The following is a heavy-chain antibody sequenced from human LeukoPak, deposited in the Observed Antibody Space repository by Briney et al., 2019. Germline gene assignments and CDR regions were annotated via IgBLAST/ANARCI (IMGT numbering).Heavy chain of an antibody. CDR1: GFTFGDYA. D-gene: IGHD2-15*01. V-gene: IGHV3-49*04. CDR3: TRVVVAATPYYYYYMDV. CDR2: IRSKAYGGTT. J-gene: IGHJ6*03. Sequence: PGGSLRLSCTASGFTFGDYAMSWVRQAPGKGLEWVGFIRSKAYGGTTEYAASVKGRFTISRDDSKSIAYLQMNSLKTEDTAVYYCTRVVVAATPYYYYYMDVWGKGTTVTVSS.